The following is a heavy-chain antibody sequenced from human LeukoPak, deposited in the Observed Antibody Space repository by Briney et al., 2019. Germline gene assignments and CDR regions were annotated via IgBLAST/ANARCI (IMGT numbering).Heavy chain of an antibody. D-gene: IGHD5/OR15-5a*01. Sequence: PGGSLRLSCAASGFIISHYGMNWVRQAPGKGLEWLSYMSSSRNTIYYADSVKGRFTISRDDGNNSLSLQMSSLRDEDTAIYYCVRVYDGADHLDHWGQGTLVTVSS. V-gene: IGHV3-48*02. CDR3: VRVYDGADHLDH. CDR2: MSSSRNTI. CDR1: GFIISHYG. J-gene: IGHJ4*02.